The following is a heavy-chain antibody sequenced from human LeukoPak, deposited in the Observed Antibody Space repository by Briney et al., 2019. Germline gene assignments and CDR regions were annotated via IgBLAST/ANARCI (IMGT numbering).Heavy chain of an antibody. Sequence: GGSQRLSCAASGFTFSSYSMNWVRQAPGKGREWVSSISSSSSYIYYADSVKGRFTISRDNAKNSLYLQMNSLRAEDTAVYYCARIYRYCSSTSCYVSNYYYMDVWGKGTTVTASS. V-gene: IGHV3-21*01. CDR3: ARIYRYCSSTSCYVSNYYYMDV. D-gene: IGHD2-2*01. CDR2: ISSSSSYI. J-gene: IGHJ6*03. CDR1: GFTFSSYS.